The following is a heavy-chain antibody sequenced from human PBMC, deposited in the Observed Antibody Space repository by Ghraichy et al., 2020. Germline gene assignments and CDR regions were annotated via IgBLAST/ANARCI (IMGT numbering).Heavy chain of an antibody. CDR2: ISYDGSNK. V-gene: IGHV3-30*04. J-gene: IGHJ6*02. D-gene: IGHD6-13*01. CDR3: ARVGGVYALYYYYGMDV. Sequence: GGSLRLSCAASGFTFSSYAMHWVRQAPGKGLEWVAVISYDGSNKYYADSVKGRFTISRDNSKNTLYLQMNSLRAEDTAVYYCARVGGVYALYYYYGMDVWGQGTTVTVSS. CDR1: GFTFSSYA.